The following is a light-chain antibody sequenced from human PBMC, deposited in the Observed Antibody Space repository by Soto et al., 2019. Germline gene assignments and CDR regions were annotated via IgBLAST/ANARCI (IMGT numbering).Light chain of an antibody. J-gene: IGKJ1*01. V-gene: IGKV1-5*03. Sequence: DIQMTQSPSTLSASVGDRVTITCRASQSISSRLAWYQQKPGKAPNLLIYKASSLESGGPSRFSGSGSGTECTLTISSLQPDDFATYYCQQYNTYSRTFGQGTKVEVK. CDR3: QQYNTYSRT. CDR1: QSISSR. CDR2: KAS.